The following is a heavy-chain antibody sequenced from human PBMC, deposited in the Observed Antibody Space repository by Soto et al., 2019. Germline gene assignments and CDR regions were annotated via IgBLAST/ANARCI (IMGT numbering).Heavy chain of an antibody. CDR2: ISGSGGST. CDR3: AKDLERLAAAGAFDY. V-gene: IGHV3-23*01. CDR1: GFTFSSYA. J-gene: IGHJ4*02. D-gene: IGHD6-13*01. Sequence: GGPLRLSCAASGFTFSSYAMSWVRQAPGKGLEWVSAISGSGGSTYYADSVKGRFTISRDNSKNTLYLQMNSLRAEDTAVYYCAKDLERLAAAGAFDYWGQGTLVTVSS.